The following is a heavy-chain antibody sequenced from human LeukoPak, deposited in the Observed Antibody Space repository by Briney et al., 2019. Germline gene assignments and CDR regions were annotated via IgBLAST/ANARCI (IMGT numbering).Heavy chain of an antibody. CDR1: GFTFSSYW. J-gene: IGHJ5*02. CDR3: AVDTMPMVRAAAGHNWFDP. V-gene: IGHV3-74*01. CDR2: INTDGSST. Sequence: GGSLRLSCAASGFTFSSYWMHWVRQAPGKGLVWVSRINTDGSSTSYADSVKGRFTISRDNAKNTLYLQMNSLRAEDTAVYYCAVDTMPMVRAAAGHNWFDPWGQGTLVTVSS. D-gene: IGHD6-13*01.